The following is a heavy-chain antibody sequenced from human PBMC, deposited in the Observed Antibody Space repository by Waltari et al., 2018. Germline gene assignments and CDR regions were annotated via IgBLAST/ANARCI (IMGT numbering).Heavy chain of an antibody. V-gene: IGHV4-59*01. Sequence: QVQLQESGPGLVKPSETLSLTCTVSGGSISSYYWSWIRQPPGKGLEWIVYIYYSGSTNYNPSLKSRVTISVDTSKNQFSLKLSSVTAADTAVYYCARGGFGYYYYYMDVWGKGTTVTVSS. CDR1: GGSISSYY. CDR2: IYYSGST. CDR3: ARGGFGYYYYYMDV. D-gene: IGHD3-3*01. J-gene: IGHJ6*03.